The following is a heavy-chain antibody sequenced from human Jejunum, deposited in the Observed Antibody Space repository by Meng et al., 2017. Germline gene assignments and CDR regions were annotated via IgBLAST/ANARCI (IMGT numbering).Heavy chain of an antibody. CDR3: ARHGAAPYFDD. CDR1: GGSIRSSGW. V-gene: IGHV4-4*02. CDR2: ISLSGSP. J-gene: IGHJ4*02. D-gene: IGHD2-15*01. Sequence: WGPGLTNPSGPLSLTAAVYGGSIRSSGWWRWVRQPPGKGLEWIGKISLSGSPSYNPSLRTRVTISIDTSRNQFSLSLSSVTAADTAVYYCARHGAAPYFDDWGQGRLVTVSS.